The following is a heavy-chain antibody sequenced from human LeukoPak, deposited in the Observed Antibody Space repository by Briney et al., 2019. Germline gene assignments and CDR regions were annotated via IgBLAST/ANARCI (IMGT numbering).Heavy chain of an antibody. D-gene: IGHD5-18*01. V-gene: IGHV4-59*01. J-gene: IGHJ4*02. CDR2: IYYSGST. CDR3: AGGPRWIRQGLPGIFDY. Sequence: SETLSLTCTVSGGSISSYYWSWIRQPPGKGLEWIGYIYYSGSTNYNPSLKSRVTISVDTSKNQFSLKLSSVTAADTAVYYCAGGPRWIRQGLPGIFDYWGREPWSPSPQ. CDR1: GGSISSYY.